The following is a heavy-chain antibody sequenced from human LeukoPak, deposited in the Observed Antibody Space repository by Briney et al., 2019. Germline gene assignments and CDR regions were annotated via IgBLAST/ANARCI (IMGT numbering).Heavy chain of an antibody. J-gene: IGHJ3*02. CDR1: GFTFSNYD. V-gene: IGHV3-21*01. Sequence: PGRPLRLSCAVSGFTFSNYDMNWVRQAPGKGLEWVSSISSGSSYIYYTDSVKGRFTISRDNAKNSLYLQMNSLRAEDTAVYYCAREDASAFDIWGQGTMVTVSS. CDR3: AREDASAFDI. D-gene: IGHD2-2*01. CDR2: ISSGSSYI.